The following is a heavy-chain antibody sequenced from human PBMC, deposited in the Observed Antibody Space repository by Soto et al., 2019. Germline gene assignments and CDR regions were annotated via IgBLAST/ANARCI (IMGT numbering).Heavy chain of an antibody. D-gene: IGHD3-3*01. Sequence: EVKLLESGGGLVQPGGSLRLSCVASGITFNSSAMSWVRQAPGKGLEWVSAISSDSSRTYYADSVRGRFTISRDNSKNTEYLQMSILRVEDTAVYYCAKRGITPLGVVDLWGQGTLVTVSS. V-gene: IGHV3-23*01. CDR2: ISSDSSRT. J-gene: IGHJ5*02. CDR1: GITFNSSA. CDR3: AKRGITPLGVVDL.